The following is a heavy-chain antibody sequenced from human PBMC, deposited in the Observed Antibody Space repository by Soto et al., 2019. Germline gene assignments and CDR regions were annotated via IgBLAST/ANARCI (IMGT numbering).Heavy chain of an antibody. CDR1: GFSLINARMG. D-gene: IGHD3-22*01. CDR3: ARRLYYYDSSGYYYFDY. Sequence: SGLTLENNTETLTLTCTVSGFSLINARMGVSWIRQPPGKALEWLAHIFSNDEKSYSTSLKSRLTISKDTSKSQVVLTMTNMDPVDTATYYCARRLYYYDSSGYYYFDYWGQGTLVSVSS. CDR2: IFSNDEK. V-gene: IGHV2-26*01. J-gene: IGHJ4*02.